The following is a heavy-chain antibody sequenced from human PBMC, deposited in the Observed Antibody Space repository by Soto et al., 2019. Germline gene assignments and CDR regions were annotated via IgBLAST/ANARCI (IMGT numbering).Heavy chain of an antibody. J-gene: IGHJ4*02. CDR1: GYTLTELS. D-gene: IGHD4-17*01. CDR2: FDPEDGET. V-gene: IGHV1-24*01. CDR3: ATMTTVTTQSGAVRSYYFDY. Sequence: ASVKVSCKVSGYTLTELSMHWVRQAPGKGLEWMGGFDPEDGETIYAQKFQGRVTMTEDTSTDTAYMELSSLRSEDTAVYYCATMTTVTTQSGAVRSYYFDYWGQGTLVTVSS.